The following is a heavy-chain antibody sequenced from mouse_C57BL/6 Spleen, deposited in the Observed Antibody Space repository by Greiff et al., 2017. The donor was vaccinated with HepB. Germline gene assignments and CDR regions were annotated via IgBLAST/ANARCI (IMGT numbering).Heavy chain of an antibody. CDR3: ARWSYSNYYFDY. Sequence: VQLQQPGAELVRPGTSVKLSCKASGYTFTSYWMHWVKQRPGQGLEWIGVIDPSDSYTNYNQKFKGKATLTVDTSSSTAYMQLSSLTSEDSAVYYCARWSYSNYYFDYWGQGTTLAVSS. D-gene: IGHD2-5*01. J-gene: IGHJ2*01. V-gene: IGHV1-59*01. CDR1: GYTFTSYW. CDR2: IDPSDSYT.